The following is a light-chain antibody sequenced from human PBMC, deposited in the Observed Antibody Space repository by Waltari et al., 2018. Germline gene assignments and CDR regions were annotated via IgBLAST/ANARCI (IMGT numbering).Light chain of an antibody. CDR3: QQYSASPT. CDR2: KTS. J-gene: IGKJ1*01. V-gene: IGKV3-20*01. CDR1: QTVRSGF. Sequence: EIVLTQSPGTLSLSPGTRATLSCRASQTVRSGFLAWYQQKPGQAPRLLIYKTSKRAAGIPGRFSGSASGTDFTLTIDRLEPEDFALYYCQQYSASPTFGQGTKVEI.